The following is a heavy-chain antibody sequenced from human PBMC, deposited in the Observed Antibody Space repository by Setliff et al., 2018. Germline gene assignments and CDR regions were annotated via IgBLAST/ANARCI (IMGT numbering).Heavy chain of an antibody. CDR3: ARDGHCGETNCDWYFDL. V-gene: IGHV4-59*02. CDR1: GGSVSSHY. J-gene: IGHJ2*01. Sequence: SETLSLTCSVSGGSVSSHYWSWIRQPPGKGLEWIGYIHKTGSMGTNPSLKSRVTMSIDTSKNQFSLKLSSVTAADTAVYYCARDGHCGETNCDWYFDLWGRGTLVTVSS. D-gene: IGHD2-21*01. CDR2: IHKTGSM.